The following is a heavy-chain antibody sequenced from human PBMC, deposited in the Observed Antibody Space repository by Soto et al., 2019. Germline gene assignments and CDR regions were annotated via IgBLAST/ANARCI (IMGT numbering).Heavy chain of an antibody. J-gene: IGHJ3*02. D-gene: IGHD3-22*01. V-gene: IGHV1-18*01. CDR1: GYTFTSYG. Sequence: GASVKVSCKASGYTFTSYGISWVRQAPGQGLEWMGWISAYNGNTNYAQKLQGRVTMTTDTSTSTAYMELRSLRSDDTAVYYCARVDYYESSGNAFDIWGQGKMVTVS. CDR3: ARVDYYESSGNAFDI. CDR2: ISAYNGNT.